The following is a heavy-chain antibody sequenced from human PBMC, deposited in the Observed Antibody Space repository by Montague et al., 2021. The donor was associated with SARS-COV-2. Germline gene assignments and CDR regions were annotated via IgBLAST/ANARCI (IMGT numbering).Heavy chain of an antibody. CDR2: IYNSGST. CDR1: GGSISTHY. J-gene: IGHJ2*01. CDR3: AGDFDL. V-gene: IGHV4-59*11. Sequence: SETLSLTCTVSGGSISTHYWSWIRQPPGEGLEWIGYIYNSGSTNYNPSLKSRVTISVDTSKNQFSLKLRSVTAADTAVYYCAGDFDLWGRGTLVTVSS.